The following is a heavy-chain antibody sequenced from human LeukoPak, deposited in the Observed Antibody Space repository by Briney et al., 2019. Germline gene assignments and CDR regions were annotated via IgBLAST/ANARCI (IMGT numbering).Heavy chain of an antibody. V-gene: IGHV4-59*01. CDR3: ARDLGYSSGWYPDRYYHYYMDV. CDR2: IYYSGST. Sequence: SETLSLTCTVSGGSISSYYWSWIRQPPGRGLEWIGYIYYSGSTNYNPSLKSRVTISVDTSKNQFSLKLSPVTAADTAAYYCARDLGYSSGWYPDRYYHYYMDVWGKGTTVTISS. CDR1: GGSISSYY. D-gene: IGHD6-19*01. J-gene: IGHJ6*03.